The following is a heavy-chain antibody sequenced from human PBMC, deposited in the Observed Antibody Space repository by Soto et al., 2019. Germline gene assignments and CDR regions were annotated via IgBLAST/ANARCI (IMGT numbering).Heavy chain of an antibody. CDR2: IHGSGSA. CDR1: NGSISNFY. CDR3: ARSSNKESWFDX. J-gene: IGHJ5*02. Sequence: SEPLSRTCTVSNGSISNFYWNWIRQSAGKGLELIVLIHGSGSATYNTSLRSRVNMSVDTSKNQFSLKVNSVTGADTAVYYCARSSNKESWFDXWGQGTLVTVSX. V-gene: IGHV4-4*07. D-gene: IGHD6-13*01.